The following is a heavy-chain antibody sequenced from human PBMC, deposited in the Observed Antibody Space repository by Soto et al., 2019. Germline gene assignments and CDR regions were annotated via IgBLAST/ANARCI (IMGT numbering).Heavy chain of an antibody. CDR3: AKKYHYDSGTYLYYFDY. D-gene: IGHD3-10*01. CDR2: ISASVDNT. CDR1: GFTFSHYA. V-gene: IGHV3-23*01. Sequence: EVQLLESGGGLVQPGGSLRLSCAASGFTFSHYAMSWVRQAPGKGLEWVSTISASVDNTYYADSVKGRFTISRDNSKNTLFLQMNSLRADDTAVYYSAKKYHYDSGTYLYYFDYWGQGTLVTVSS. J-gene: IGHJ4*02.